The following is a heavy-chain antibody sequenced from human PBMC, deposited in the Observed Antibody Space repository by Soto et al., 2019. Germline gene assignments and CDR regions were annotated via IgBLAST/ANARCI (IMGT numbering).Heavy chain of an antibody. V-gene: IGHV3-23*01. CDR1: GFTFDNYA. J-gene: IGHJ6*02. D-gene: IGHD1-26*01. Sequence: TGGSLRLSCAASGFTFDNYAMNWVRQAPGKGLEWVSGITGSGENTYYADSVKGRFTISRDNSKNTLYVQLNSLRVEDTAIYYCAKVSLGATTITDFYYYGMDVWGQGTMVTVYS. CDR2: ITGSGENT. CDR3: AKVSLGATTITDFYYYGMDV.